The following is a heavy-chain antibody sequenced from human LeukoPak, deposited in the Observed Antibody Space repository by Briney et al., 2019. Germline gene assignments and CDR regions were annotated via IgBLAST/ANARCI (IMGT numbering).Heavy chain of an antibody. D-gene: IGHD1-26*01. J-gene: IGHJ4*02. CDR2: IYYSGST. V-gene: IGHV4-59*03. CDR3: ARMYSGTSYYFDF. Sequence: PSETLSLTCTVSGGSISGYYWSWIRQPPGKGLEWIGCIYYSGSTNYNPSLKSRVTISLDTSKNQFSLNLSSVTAADTAVYYCARMYSGTSYYFDFWGQGTLVTVSS. CDR1: GGSISGYY.